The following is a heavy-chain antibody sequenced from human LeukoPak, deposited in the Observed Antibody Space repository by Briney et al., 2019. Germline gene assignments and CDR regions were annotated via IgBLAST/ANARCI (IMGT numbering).Heavy chain of an antibody. D-gene: IGHD2-2*01. J-gene: IGHJ4*02. CDR1: GFTFGSYT. V-gene: IGHV3-21*04. CDR3: AKESLRVVPSATFDY. CDR2: ITSSSSYI. Sequence: GGSLRLSCAASGFTFGSYTMSWVRQAPGKGLEWVSSITSSSSYIFYADSVKGRFTISRDNSKNTLYLQMHSLRAEDTAVYYCAKESLRVVPSATFDYWGQGTLVTVSS.